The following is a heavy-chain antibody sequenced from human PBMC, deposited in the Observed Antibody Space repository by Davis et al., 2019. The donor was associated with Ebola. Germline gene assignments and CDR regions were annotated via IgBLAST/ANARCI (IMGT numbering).Heavy chain of an antibody. CDR3: ARELELVLAPSSEDHWYFDL. CDR1: GGSISSYY. V-gene: IGHV4-59*01. J-gene: IGHJ2*01. CDR2: IYYSGST. D-gene: IGHD6-6*01. Sequence: PSETLSLTCTVSGGSISSYYWSWIRQPPGKGLEWIGYIYYSGSTNYNPSLKSRVTISVDTSKNQFSLKLSSVTAADTAVYYCARELELVLAPSSEDHWYFDLWGRGTLVTVSS.